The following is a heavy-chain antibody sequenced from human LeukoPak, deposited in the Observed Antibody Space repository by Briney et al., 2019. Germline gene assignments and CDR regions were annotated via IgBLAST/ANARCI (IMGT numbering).Heavy chain of an antibody. Sequence: SETLSLACAVYGGSFSGYYWSWIRQPPGKGLEWIGEINHSGSTNYNPSLKSRVTISVDTSKNQFSLKLSSVTAADTAVYYGARGSYYDYVWAGWFDPWGQGTLVTVSS. CDR1: GGSFSGYY. V-gene: IGHV4-34*01. D-gene: IGHD3-16*01. CDR2: INHSGST. J-gene: IGHJ5*02. CDR3: ARGSYYDYVWAGWFDP.